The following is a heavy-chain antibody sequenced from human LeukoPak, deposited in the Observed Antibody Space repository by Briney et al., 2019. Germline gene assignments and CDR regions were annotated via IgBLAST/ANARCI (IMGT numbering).Heavy chain of an antibody. CDR1: GYSFTSYW. D-gene: IGHD3-22*01. J-gene: IGHJ3*02. CDR2: IYPGDSDT. V-gene: IGHV5-51*01. CDR3: ARQYDSSGFSQDAFDI. Sequence: GESLKISCKGSGYSFTSYWIGWVRQMPGKGLEWMGIIYPGDSDTRYSPSFQGQVTISADKSISTAYLQWSSLKASDTAMYYCARQYDSSGFSQDAFDIWGQGTMVTVSS.